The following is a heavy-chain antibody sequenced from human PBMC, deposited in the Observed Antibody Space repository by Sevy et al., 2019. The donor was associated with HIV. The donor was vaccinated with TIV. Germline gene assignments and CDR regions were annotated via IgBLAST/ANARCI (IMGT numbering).Heavy chain of an antibody. CDR2: ISYDGSNK. V-gene: IGHV3-30*04. J-gene: IGHJ6*02. D-gene: IGHD6-19*01. CDR3: ARDRNRRTGYSSGWYYYYYGMDV. Sequence: GGSPRLSCAASGFTFSSYAMHWVRQAPGKGLEWVAVISYDGSNKYYADSVKGRFTISRDNSKNTLYLQMNSLRAEDTAVYYCARDRNRRTGYSSGWYYYYYGMDVWGQGTTVTVSS. CDR1: GFTFSSYA.